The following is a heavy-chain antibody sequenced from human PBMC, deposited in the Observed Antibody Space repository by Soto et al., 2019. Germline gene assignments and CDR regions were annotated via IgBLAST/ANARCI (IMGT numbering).Heavy chain of an antibody. Sequence: GGSLRLSCAASGFNFSSYAMHWVRQAPGKGLEWVAVISYDGSNKYYADSVKGRFTISRDNSKNTLYLQMNSLRAEDTAVYYCARAWVFQQLSGMDVWGQGTTVTVSS. J-gene: IGHJ6*02. CDR2: ISYDGSNK. CDR3: ARAWVFQQLSGMDV. V-gene: IGHV3-30-3*01. D-gene: IGHD6-13*01. CDR1: GFNFSSYA.